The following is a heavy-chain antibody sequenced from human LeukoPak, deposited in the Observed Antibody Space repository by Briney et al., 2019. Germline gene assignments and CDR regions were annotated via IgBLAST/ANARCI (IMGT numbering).Heavy chain of an antibody. Sequence: ASVKVSCKASGYTFTSYGITWVRQAPGQGLEWMGWINPYNGNTKYAQKFQGRVTMTTDTSTSTAYMELSSLRSEDTAVYYCARGLFQASWLLWSDAFDIWGQGTMVTVSS. J-gene: IGHJ3*02. CDR1: GYTFTSYG. CDR3: ARGLFQASWLLWSDAFDI. CDR2: INPYNGNT. V-gene: IGHV1-18*01. D-gene: IGHD2-21*01.